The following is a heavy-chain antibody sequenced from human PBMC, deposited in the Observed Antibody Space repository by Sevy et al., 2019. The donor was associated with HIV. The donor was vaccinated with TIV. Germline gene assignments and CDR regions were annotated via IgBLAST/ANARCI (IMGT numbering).Heavy chain of an antibody. J-gene: IGHJ4*02. CDR1: GFTFSDYY. CDR3: ASPSHIVVVPAAMESDY. CDR2: ISSSGSTI. V-gene: IGHV3-11*01. Sequence: GGSLRLSCAASGFTFSDYYMSWIRQAPGKGLEWVSYISSSGSTIYYADSVKGRFTISRDNAKNSLYLQMNSLRAEDTAVYYCASPSHIVVVPAAMESDYWGQGTVVTVSS. D-gene: IGHD2-2*01.